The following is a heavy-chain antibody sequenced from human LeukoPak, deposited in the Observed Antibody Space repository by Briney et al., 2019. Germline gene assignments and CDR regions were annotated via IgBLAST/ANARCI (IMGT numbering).Heavy chain of an antibody. J-gene: IGHJ4*02. Sequence: ASVKVSCKASGYTFTGYYMHWVRQAPGQGLEWVGWINPNSGGTNYAQKLQDRVSITRDTSISTAYMELSRLRSDNTSVYYSARYHKSGFYFDWGQGTLVTVSS. CDR3: ARYHKSGFYFD. CDR1: GYTFTGYY. V-gene: IGHV1-2*02. CDR2: INPNSGGT. D-gene: IGHD1-26*01.